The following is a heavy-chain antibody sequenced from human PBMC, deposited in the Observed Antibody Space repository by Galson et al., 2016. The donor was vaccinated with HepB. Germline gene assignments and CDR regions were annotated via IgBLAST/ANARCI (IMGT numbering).Heavy chain of an antibody. V-gene: IGHV3-66*02. CDR1: GFTVSSNY. CDR3: TGRSDSLLVVTGDC. D-gene: IGHD2-8*02. J-gene: IGHJ4*02. CDR2: IYSGGST. Sequence: CAASGFTVSSNYMTWVRQAPGKGPEWVSVIYSGGSTSYADSVKGQFTISRDSSKSTLYLQMNSLRPEDTDVYYCTGRSDSLLVVTGDCWGQGTRVTVSS.